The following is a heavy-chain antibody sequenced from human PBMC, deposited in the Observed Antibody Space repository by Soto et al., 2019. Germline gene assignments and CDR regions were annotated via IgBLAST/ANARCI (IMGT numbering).Heavy chain of an antibody. CDR2: ISGSGGST. CDR3: FFQAEDGIRVLCTVSAFLLNRSSDL. D-gene: IGHD2-15*01. V-gene: IGHV3-23*01. Sequence: PEKRLELVSGISGSGGSTYYADSARGRFTIPRDDSKNTLYLQMNSLRAEDTAVYYFFFQAEDGIRVLCTVSAFLLNRSSDL. J-gene: IGHJ2*01.